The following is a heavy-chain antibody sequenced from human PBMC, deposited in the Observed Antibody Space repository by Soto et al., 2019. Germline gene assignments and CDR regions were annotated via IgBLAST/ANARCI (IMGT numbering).Heavy chain of an antibody. CDR3: ARSGIAAGGNPNHFDY. J-gene: IGHJ4*02. V-gene: IGHV1-2*04. Sequence: GASVKVSCKASGYTFTGYYMHWVRQAPGQGLEWMGWINPNGGGTNYAQKFQGWVTMTRDTSISTAYMELSRLRSDDTAVYYCARSGIAAGGNPNHFDYWGRRTLVTVSS. D-gene: IGHD6-13*01. CDR1: GYTFTGYY. CDR2: INPNGGGT.